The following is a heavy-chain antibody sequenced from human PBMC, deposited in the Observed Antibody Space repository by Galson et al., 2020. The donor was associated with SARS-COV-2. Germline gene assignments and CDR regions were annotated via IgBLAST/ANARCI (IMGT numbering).Heavy chain of an antibody. Sequence: GGSLRLSCAVSGFTFSNYSMNWVRQAPGKGLEWVSYISSTSNTIYYADSVKGRFTISRDNAKNSLYLQMNGLRAEDTAVYYCASYCSSSSCYKGANDYWGQGTLVTVSS. V-gene: IGHV3-48*01. CDR3: ASYCSSSSCYKGANDY. J-gene: IGHJ4*02. CDR2: ISSTSNTI. D-gene: IGHD2-2*01. CDR1: GFTFSNYS.